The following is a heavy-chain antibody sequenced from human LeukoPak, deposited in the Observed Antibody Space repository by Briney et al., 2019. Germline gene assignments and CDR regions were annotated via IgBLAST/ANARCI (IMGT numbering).Heavy chain of an antibody. D-gene: IGHD1-26*01. CDR1: GGSISSYY. J-gene: IGHJ3*02. CDR2: IYYSGST. Sequence: PSETLSLTCTVSGGSISSYYWSWIRQPPGKGLEWIGYIYYSGSTNYNPSLKSRVIISVDTSKNQFSLKLSSVTAADTAVYYCATEWELRGGVAFDIWGQGTMVTVSS. V-gene: IGHV4-59*01. CDR3: ATEWELRGGVAFDI.